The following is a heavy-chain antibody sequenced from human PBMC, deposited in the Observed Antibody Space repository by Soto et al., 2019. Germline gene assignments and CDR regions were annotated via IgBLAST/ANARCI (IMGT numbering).Heavy chain of an antibody. CDR3: ARGGEDGPYGGYYYYYYGMDV. V-gene: IGHV4-4*07. Sequence: PSEPLSLTCTVSGGSISSYYWSWIRQPAGKGLEWIGRIYTSGSTNYNPSLKSRVTMSVDTSKNQFSLKLSSVTAADTAVYYCARGGEDGPYGGYYYYYYGMDVWGQGTTVTVSS. J-gene: IGHJ6*02. D-gene: IGHD3-10*01. CDR1: GGSISSYY. CDR2: IYTSGST.